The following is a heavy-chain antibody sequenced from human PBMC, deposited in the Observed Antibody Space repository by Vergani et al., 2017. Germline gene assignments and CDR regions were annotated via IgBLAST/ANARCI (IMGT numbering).Heavy chain of an antibody. V-gene: IGHV1-69*01. J-gene: IGHJ6*03. Sequence: QVQLVQSGAEVKKPGSSVKVSCKASGGTFSSYAISWVRQAPGQGLEWMGGIIPIFGTANYAQKFQGRVTITADESTSTAYMELSSLRSEDTAVYYCASRHSSSVGFSVYYYYYMDVWGKGTTVTVSS. CDR1: GGTFSSYA. CDR3: ASRHSSSVGFSVYYYYYMDV. CDR2: IIPIFGTA. D-gene: IGHD6-6*01.